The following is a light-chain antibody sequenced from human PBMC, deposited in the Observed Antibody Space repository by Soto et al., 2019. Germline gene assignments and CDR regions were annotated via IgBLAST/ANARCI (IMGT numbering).Light chain of an antibody. CDR2: DAS. V-gene: IGKV3-11*01. Sequence: EIVMTQSPATLSVSPGERATVSCRASQSISNYLAWYQQKPGQAPRLLIYDASNRATGIPARFSGSGSGADFTLTISSLEPEDFAVYYCQQYNNWPRTFGQGTKVDIK. CDR3: QQYNNWPRT. CDR1: QSISNY. J-gene: IGKJ1*01.